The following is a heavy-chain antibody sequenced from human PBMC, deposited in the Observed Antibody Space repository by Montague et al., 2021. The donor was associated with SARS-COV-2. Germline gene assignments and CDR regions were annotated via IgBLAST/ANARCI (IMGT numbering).Heavy chain of an antibody. CDR3: ARVEGASLLWFGELLYLGGMDV. J-gene: IGHJ6*02. V-gene: IGHV3-21*01. CDR2: ISSSSSYI. CDR1: GFTFSSYS. Sequence: SLRLSCSASGFTFSSYSMNWVRQAPGKGLEWVSSISSSSSYIYYXDSVKGRFTISRDNAKNSLYLQMNSPRAEDTAVYYCARVEGASLLWFGELLYLGGMDVWGQGTTVTVSS. D-gene: IGHD3-10*01.